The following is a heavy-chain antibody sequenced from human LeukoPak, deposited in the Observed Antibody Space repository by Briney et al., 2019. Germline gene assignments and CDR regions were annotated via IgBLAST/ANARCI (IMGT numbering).Heavy chain of an antibody. Sequence: SETLSLTCAVYGESFSGHYWSWIRQPPGKGLEWIGEINHSGSTNYNPSLKSRVTISVDTSKNQFSLKLSSVAAADTAVYFCARPCYMKVHYYYDGMDVWGPGTTVTVSS. V-gene: IGHV4-34*01. CDR3: ARPCYMKVHYYYDGMDV. J-gene: IGHJ6*02. D-gene: IGHD2-15*01. CDR2: INHSGST. CDR1: GESFSGHY.